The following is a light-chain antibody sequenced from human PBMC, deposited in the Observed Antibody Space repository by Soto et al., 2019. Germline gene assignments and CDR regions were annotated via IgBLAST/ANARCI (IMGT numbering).Light chain of an antibody. J-gene: IGLJ3*02. CDR1: GSDVGGYNY. CDR2: EVI. Sequence: QSALTQPPSASGSPGQSVTISCTGTGSDVGGYNYVSWYQQQPGKAPKLMIYEVIKRPSGVPDRFSGSKSGNTASLTVSGLQAEDEGDYYCSSYAGSNNMVFGGGTKLTVL. CDR3: SSYAGSNNMV. V-gene: IGLV2-8*01.